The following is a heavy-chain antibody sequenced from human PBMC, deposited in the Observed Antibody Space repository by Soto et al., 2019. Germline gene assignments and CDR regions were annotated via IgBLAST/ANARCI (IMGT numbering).Heavy chain of an antibody. CDR1: GDSVSSSSVA. CDR2: TYYRSRWYS. D-gene: IGHD2-15*01. Sequence: SQTLSLTCVISGDSVSSSSVAWNWVRQSPSRGLEWLGRTYYRSRWYSDFAVSVRGRIVINADTSKNQFSLQLNSVTPEDTAVYFCARSEEDSDYYYYGLDVWRQGPTVTVPS. CDR3: ARSEEDSDYYYYGLDV. J-gene: IGHJ6*02. V-gene: IGHV6-1*01.